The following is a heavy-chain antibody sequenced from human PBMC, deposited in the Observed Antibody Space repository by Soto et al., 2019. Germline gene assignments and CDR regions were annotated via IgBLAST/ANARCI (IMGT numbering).Heavy chain of an antibody. CDR2: INPSGGST. V-gene: IGHV1-46*03. CDR3: ARDLASQTHPNWFDP. J-gene: IGHJ5*02. CDR1: GYTFTSSY. Sequence: QVQLVQSGAEVKKPGASVKVSCKASGYTFTSSYMHWVRQAPGQGLEWMGIINPSGGSTSYAHKFQGRVTMNRDTSTSTVYMELSSLRSEDTAVYYCARDLASQTHPNWFDPWGQGTLVTVSS. D-gene: IGHD3-3*02.